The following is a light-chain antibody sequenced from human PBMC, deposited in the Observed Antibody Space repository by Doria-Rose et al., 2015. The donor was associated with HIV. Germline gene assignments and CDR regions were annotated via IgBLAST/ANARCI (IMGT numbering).Light chain of an antibody. CDR2: DAS. CDR1: QDISNH. V-gene: IGKV1-33*01. Sequence: QASQDISNHLNWYQQKPGEAPRLLIYDASNLHTGVPSRFSGSGSGTDFTFTIGSLQPEYFATYYCQQYAHFPITFGQGTRLEIK. J-gene: IGKJ5*01. CDR3: QQYAHFPIT.